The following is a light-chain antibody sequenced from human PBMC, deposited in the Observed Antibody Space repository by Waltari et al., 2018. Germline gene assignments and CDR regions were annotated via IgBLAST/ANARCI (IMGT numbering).Light chain of an antibody. Sequence: DVQLTQSPSSLSASVGDRVTITCRASQDISIYLALFQQTPGKAPKSLIYGASFLQSGVPSKFSGSGSGTDFTLTISSLQPEDFATYYCQQYITYPITFGQGTRLEIK. CDR2: GAS. J-gene: IGKJ5*01. V-gene: IGKV1-16*02. CDR3: QQYITYPIT. CDR1: QDISIY.